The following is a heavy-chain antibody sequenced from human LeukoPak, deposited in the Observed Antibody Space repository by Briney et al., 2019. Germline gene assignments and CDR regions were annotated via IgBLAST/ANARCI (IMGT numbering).Heavy chain of an antibody. V-gene: IGHV4-59*01. CDR2: IYYSGST. D-gene: IGHD3-10*01. CDR3: ARAYLYGSGSYYSFDY. CDR1: GGSISSYY. J-gene: IGHJ4*02. Sequence: KPSETLSLTCTVSGGSISSYYWSWIRQPPGKGLEWIRYIYYSGSTNYNPSLKSRVTISVDTSKNQFSLKLSSVTAADTAVYYCARAYLYGSGSYYSFDYWSQGTLVTVSS.